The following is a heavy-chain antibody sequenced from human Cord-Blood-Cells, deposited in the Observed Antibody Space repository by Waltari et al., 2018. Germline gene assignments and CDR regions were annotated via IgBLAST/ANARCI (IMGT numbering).Heavy chain of an antibody. CDR2: IYYSGST. D-gene: IGHD6-25*01. V-gene: IGHV4-59*01. CDR3: ARDQRTRSYYYYYGMDV. Sequence: QVQLQESGPGLVKPSETLSLTCTVSGGSISSYYWSWIRQPPGKGLEWIGYIYYSGSTHYNPSLKSRVTISVDTSKNQFSLKLSSVTAADTAVYYCARDQRTRSYYYYYGMDVWGQGTTVTVSS. CDR1: GGSISSYY. J-gene: IGHJ6*02.